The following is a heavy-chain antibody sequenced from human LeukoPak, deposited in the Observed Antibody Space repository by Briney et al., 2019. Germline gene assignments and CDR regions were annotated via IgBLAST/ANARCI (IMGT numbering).Heavy chain of an antibody. J-gene: IGHJ6*02. CDR3: TRHEEGYYYGMDV. CDR2: IRSKANSYAA. Sequence: GGPLRLSCAASGFTFSGSAMHWVRQASGKGLEWVGRIRSKANSYAAAYAASVKGRFTISRDDSKNTAYLQMNSLKTEDTAVYYCTRHEEGYYYGMDVWGQGTTVTVSS. V-gene: IGHV3-73*01. CDR1: GFTFSGSA.